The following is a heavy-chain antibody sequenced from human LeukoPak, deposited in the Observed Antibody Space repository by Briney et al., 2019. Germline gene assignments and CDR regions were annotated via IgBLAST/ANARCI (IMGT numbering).Heavy chain of an antibody. D-gene: IGHD6-19*01. CDR2: MNPNSGNT. V-gene: IGHV1-8*01. Sequence: GASVKVSCKASGYTFTSYDINWVRQATEQGLEWMGWMNPNSGNTGYAQKFQGRVTMTRNTSISTAYMELSSLRSEDTAVYYCARAAVSGWHGVRNTYYYYGMDVWGQGTTVTVSS. CDR1: GYTFTSYD. CDR3: ARAAVSGWHGVRNTYYYYGMDV. J-gene: IGHJ6*02.